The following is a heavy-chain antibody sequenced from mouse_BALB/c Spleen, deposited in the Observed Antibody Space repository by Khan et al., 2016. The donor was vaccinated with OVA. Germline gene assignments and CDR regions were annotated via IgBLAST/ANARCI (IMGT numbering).Heavy chain of an antibody. J-gene: IGHJ3*01. D-gene: IGHD2-12*01. CDR3: ASTSYGSGLAS. CDR1: GFPFSSFG. V-gene: IGHV5-17*02. CDR2: IGSDSNTI. Sequence: EVELVESGGGLVQPGGSRKLSCAASGFPFSSFGMHWVRQAPEKGLEWVAFIGSDSNTIYYADTVKGRFTISRDNPKNSLFLQMTSLRSEDTARYYCASTSYGSGLASWGQGTLVTVS.